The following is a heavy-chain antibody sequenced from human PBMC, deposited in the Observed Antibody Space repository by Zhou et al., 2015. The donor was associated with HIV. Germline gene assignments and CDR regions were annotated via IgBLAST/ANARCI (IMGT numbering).Heavy chain of an antibody. J-gene: IGHJ2*01. Sequence: QVQLVQSGAEVKKPGASVKVSCKASGYTFSSHYMHWVRQAPGHGLEWMGGIIPIFGTANYAQKFQGRVTITADESTSTAYMELSSLRSEDTAVYYCARGYDSSGYYFRYPLFDLWGRGTLVTVSS. CDR1: GYTFSSHY. V-gene: IGHV1-69*01. CDR3: ARGYDSSGYYFRYPLFDL. D-gene: IGHD3-22*01. CDR2: IIPIFGTA.